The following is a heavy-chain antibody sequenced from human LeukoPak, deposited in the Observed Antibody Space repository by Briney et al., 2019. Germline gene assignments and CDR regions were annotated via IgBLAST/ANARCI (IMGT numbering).Heavy chain of an antibody. CDR3: ARTTILDY. CDR2: IYYSGNT. D-gene: IGHD4-17*01. Sequence: TSETLSLTCTVSGGSVSSGSYYWSWVRQPPGKGLEWIGYIYYSGNTNYNPSLKSRVTISVDTSKNHFSLKLTSVTAADTAVYYCARTTILDYWGQGTLVTVSS. CDR1: GGSVSSGSYY. V-gene: IGHV4-61*03. J-gene: IGHJ4*02.